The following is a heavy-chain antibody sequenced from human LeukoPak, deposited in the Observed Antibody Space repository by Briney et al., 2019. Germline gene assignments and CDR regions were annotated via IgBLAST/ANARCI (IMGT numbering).Heavy chain of an antibody. J-gene: IGHJ4*02. V-gene: IGHV3-23*01. CDR2: ISGSGGST. CDR3: PKDLSSGWNYYFDY. CDR1: GFTFSSYG. D-gene: IGHD6-19*01. Sequence: GGSLRLSCAASGFTFSSYGMSWVHQAPGKGLECVSAISGSGGSTYYADSVKGRFTISSDNSRNTLYLQMNSLRDEDTAVYYCPKDLSSGWNYYFDYWGQGTLVPVFS.